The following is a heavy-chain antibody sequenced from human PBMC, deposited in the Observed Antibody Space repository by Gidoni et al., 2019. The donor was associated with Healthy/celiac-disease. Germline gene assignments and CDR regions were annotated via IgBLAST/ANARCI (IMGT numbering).Heavy chain of an antibody. CDR2: IIPIFGTA. V-gene: IGHV1-69*01. CDR1: GGSFIIYA. D-gene: IGHD2-15*01. J-gene: IGHJ6*02. Sequence: VQLVPSGVEVKKPGASVKVYCKASGGSFIIYAISWVRKAPVQGLEWMGGIIPIFGTAKYGQKVKGRVTITADESTSTAYMELSSLRSEDTAVYYCARAVWGYCSGGRCHTLHYYYGMDVWGQGTTVTVSS. CDR3: ARAVWGYCSGGRCHTLHYYYGMDV.